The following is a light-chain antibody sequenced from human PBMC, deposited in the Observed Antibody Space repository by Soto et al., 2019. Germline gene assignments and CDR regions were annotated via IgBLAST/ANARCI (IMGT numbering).Light chain of an antibody. CDR1: QSVSSSY. Sequence: EIVLTQSPGTLSLSPGERATLSCRASQSVSSSYLAWYQQKPGQAPRLLIYDASSRATGIPDRFSGSGSGTDFTLTISRLEPDDFAVYYCQQHGSSPLTFGGGTKVEIK. CDR2: DAS. V-gene: IGKV3-20*01. J-gene: IGKJ4*01. CDR3: QQHGSSPLT.